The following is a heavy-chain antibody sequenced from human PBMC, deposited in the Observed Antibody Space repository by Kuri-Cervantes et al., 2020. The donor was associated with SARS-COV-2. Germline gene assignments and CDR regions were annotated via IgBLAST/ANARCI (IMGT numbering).Heavy chain of an antibody. V-gene: IGHV3-49*04. CDR2: IRSKAYGGTT. CDR1: GFTFSDYY. D-gene: IGHD1-14*01. Sequence: GEALKISCAASGFTFSDYYMSWVRQAPGKGLEWVGFIRSKAYGGTTEYAASVKGRFTISRDDSKSIAYLQMNSLKTEDTAVYYCTTITRPTVLFDYWGQGTLVTVSS. J-gene: IGHJ4*02. CDR3: TTITRPTVLFDY.